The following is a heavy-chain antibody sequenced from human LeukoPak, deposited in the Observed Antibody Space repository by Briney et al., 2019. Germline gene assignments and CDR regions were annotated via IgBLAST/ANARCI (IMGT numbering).Heavy chain of an antibody. CDR3: ARAQGRDGYKKRRYYFDY. Sequence: SETLSLTCAVSGGSISSSNWWSWVRQPPGKGLEWIGEIYHSGSTNYNPSLKSRVTISVDASKNQFSLKLSSVTAADTAVYYCARAQGRDGYKKRRYYFDYWGQGTLVTVSS. CDR1: GGSISSSNW. J-gene: IGHJ4*02. D-gene: IGHD5-24*01. CDR2: IYHSGST. V-gene: IGHV4-4*02.